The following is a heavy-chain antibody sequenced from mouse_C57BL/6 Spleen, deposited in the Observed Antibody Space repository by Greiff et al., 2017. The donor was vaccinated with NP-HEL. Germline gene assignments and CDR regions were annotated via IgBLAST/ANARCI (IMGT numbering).Heavy chain of an antibody. CDR1: GYSITSGYY. Sequence: EVHLVESGPGLVKPSQSLSLTCSVTGYSITSGYYWNWIRQFPGNKLEWMGYISYDGSNNYNPSLKNRISITRDTSKNQFFLKLNSVTTEDTATYYCASYDPAWFAYWGQGTLVTVSA. CDR3: ASYDPAWFAY. D-gene: IGHD2-3*01. V-gene: IGHV3-6*01. J-gene: IGHJ3*01. CDR2: ISYDGSN.